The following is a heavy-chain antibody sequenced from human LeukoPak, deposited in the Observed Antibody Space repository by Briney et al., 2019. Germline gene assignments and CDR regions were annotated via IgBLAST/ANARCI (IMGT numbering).Heavy chain of an antibody. V-gene: IGHV5-51*01. CDR3: VLAAASNVFDY. CDR2: IYPGDSDT. D-gene: IGHD6-13*01. CDR1: GYSFADFW. J-gene: IGHJ4*02. Sequence: GESLRISCEASGYSFADFWISWVRQMPGRGLEWMGIIYPGDSDTRYSPSFQGQVTISADKSISTAYLQWSSLKASDTAMYYCVLAAASNVFDYWGQGTLVTVSS.